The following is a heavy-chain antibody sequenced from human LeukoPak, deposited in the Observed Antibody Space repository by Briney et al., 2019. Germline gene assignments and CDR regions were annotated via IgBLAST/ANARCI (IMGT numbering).Heavy chain of an antibody. Sequence: SETLSLTCAVYGGSFSGYYWSWIRQPPGKGLEWIGEINHSGSTNYNPSLKSRVTISVDKSKNQFSLKLSSVTAADTAVYYCARAPRGYCSGGSCYSFDYWGQGTLVTVSS. D-gene: IGHD2-15*01. CDR3: ARAPRGYCSGGSCYSFDY. CDR1: GGSFSGYY. V-gene: IGHV4-34*01. CDR2: INHSGST. J-gene: IGHJ4*02.